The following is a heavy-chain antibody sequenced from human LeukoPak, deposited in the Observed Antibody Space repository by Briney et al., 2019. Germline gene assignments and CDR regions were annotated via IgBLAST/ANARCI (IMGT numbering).Heavy chain of an antibody. D-gene: IGHD5-24*01. V-gene: IGHV3-7*01. CDR2: IKQDGSEK. CDR3: ARGSSDDGYVFDC. Sequence: GESLGLSCAAPGFSFSSNWMNWVRQAPGKGLEWVANIKQDGSEKYFVDSVKGRFTISRDNAKNSLFLQMNSLRAEDTAVYYCARGSSDDGYVFDCWGQGTLVTVSS. J-gene: IGHJ4*02. CDR1: GFSFSSNW.